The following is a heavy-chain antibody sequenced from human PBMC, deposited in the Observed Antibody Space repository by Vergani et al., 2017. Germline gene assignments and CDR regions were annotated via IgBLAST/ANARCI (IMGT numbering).Heavy chain of an antibody. CDR2: ISWNSGSI. V-gene: IGHV3-9*01. Sequence: EVQLVEPGGGLVQPGRSLRLSCAASGFTFDDYAMHWVRQAPGKGLEWVSGISWNSGSIGYADSVKGRFTISRDNAKNSLYLQMNSLRAEDTALYYCAKDFYGDDYYYYYMDVWGKGTTVTVSS. D-gene: IGHD4-17*01. J-gene: IGHJ6*03. CDR1: GFTFDDYA. CDR3: AKDFYGDDYYYYYMDV.